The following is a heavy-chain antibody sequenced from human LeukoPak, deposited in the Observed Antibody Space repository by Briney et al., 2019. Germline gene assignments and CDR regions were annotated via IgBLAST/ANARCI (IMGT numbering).Heavy chain of an antibody. J-gene: IGHJ4*02. D-gene: IGHD3-22*01. V-gene: IGHV2-5*02. Sequence: GPTLLNATHTLTLTCTFTWFSLSTSGVGVGWIRHTPGKALELLALIYWDDDKRYSPSLKSRLTITKDTSKNQVVLTMTNMDPVDTATYYCAHTYYYDSSGYPDYWGQGTLVTVPS. CDR3: AHTYYYDSSGYPDY. CDR1: WFSLSTSGVG. CDR2: IYWDDDK.